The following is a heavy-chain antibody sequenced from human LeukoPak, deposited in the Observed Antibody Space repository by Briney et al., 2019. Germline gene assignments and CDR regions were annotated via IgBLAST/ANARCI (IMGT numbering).Heavy chain of an antibody. D-gene: IGHD1-26*01. CDR3: ARAYSGSYIGGY. CDR1: GYTFTGYY. Sequence: ASVNLSCKASGYTFTGYYMHRVRQAPGQGLEWMGWINPNSGGTNYALKFQGRVTMTRDTSISTAYMELSRLRSDDTAVYYCARAYSGSYIGGYWGQGTLVTVSS. J-gene: IGHJ4*02. CDR2: INPNSGGT. V-gene: IGHV1-2*02.